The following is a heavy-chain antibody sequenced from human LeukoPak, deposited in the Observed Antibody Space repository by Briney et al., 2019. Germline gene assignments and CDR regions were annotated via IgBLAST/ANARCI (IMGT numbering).Heavy chain of an antibody. Sequence: GALRLSCAASGFTFSSYAMSWVRQAPGKGLEWVSAISGSGGSTYYADSVKGRFTISRDNSKNTLYLQMHSLRAEDTAVYYCAKLARPYCSGDCLQIDYWGQGTLVPVSS. CDR3: AKLARPYCSGDCLQIDY. CDR1: GFTFSSYA. J-gene: IGHJ4*02. V-gene: IGHV3-23*01. D-gene: IGHD2-21*02. CDR2: ISGSGGST.